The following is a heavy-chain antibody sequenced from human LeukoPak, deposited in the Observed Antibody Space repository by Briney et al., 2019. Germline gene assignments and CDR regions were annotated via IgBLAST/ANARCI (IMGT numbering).Heavy chain of an antibody. Sequence: GRSLRLSCTASGFTFGDYAMTWVRQAPGEGLEWIGFIRSKPYGGTTEYAASVKGRFTISRDDSKSIAYLQMNSLKTEDTAVYYCTRADDSIAYYFDYWGQGTLVTVSS. J-gene: IGHJ4*02. V-gene: IGHV3-49*04. CDR2: IRSKPYGGTT. CDR3: TRADDSIAYYFDY. D-gene: IGHD3-22*01. CDR1: GFTFGDYA.